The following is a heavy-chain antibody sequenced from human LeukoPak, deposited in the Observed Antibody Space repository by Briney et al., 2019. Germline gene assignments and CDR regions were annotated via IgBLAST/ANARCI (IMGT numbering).Heavy chain of an antibody. CDR3: ARALPWFGLEYYFDY. J-gene: IGHJ4*02. CDR2: IYSGGST. D-gene: IGHD3-10*01. Sequence: GGSLRLSCAASGFTVSSNYMSWVRQAPGKGLEWVSVIYSGGSTYYADSVKGRFTISRDNSKNTLYLQMNSLRAEDTAVYYCARALPWFGLEYYFDYWGQGTLVTVSS. CDR1: GFTVSSNY. V-gene: IGHV3-53*01.